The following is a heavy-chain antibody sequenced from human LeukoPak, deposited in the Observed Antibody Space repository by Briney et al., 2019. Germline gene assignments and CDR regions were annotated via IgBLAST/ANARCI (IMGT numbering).Heavy chain of an antibody. CDR3: ARGGWNKFDY. CDR1: GGSISSYY. J-gene: IGHJ4*02. CDR2: IFYSGTT. D-gene: IGHD3-22*01. V-gene: IGHV4-59*01. Sequence: SETLSLTCTVSGGSISSYYWSWIRQPPGKGLEWIGFIFYSGTTNYNPSLKSRVTITVDTSKNQFSLKLSSVTAADTAVYYCARGGWNKFDYWGQGTLVTVSS.